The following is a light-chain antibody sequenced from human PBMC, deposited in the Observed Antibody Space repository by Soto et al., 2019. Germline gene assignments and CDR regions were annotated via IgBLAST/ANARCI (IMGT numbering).Light chain of an antibody. CDR3: AAWDDSLNGGV. J-gene: IGLJ3*02. CDR2: SNN. CDR1: SSNIGSNY. Sequence: QSVLTQPPSASGTPGQRVTISCSGSSSNIGSNYVYWYQQLPGTAPKLLIYSNNQRPSGVPDRFSGSKSGTSASLAISGLQSDDEADYYCAAWDDSLNGGVFGGGTKVTVL. V-gene: IGLV1-44*01.